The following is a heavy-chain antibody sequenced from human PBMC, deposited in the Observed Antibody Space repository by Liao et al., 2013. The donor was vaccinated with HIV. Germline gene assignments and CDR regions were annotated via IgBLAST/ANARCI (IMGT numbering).Heavy chain of an antibody. CDR1: GGSFSGYY. CDR3: ARGPGGIQLWLPPFDF. Sequence: QVQLQQWGAGLLKPSETLSLTCAVYGGSFSGYYWSWIRQPPGKGLEWIGEINHSGSTNSNPSLKSRVTISLDTSKNQFSLKLSSVTAADTAVYYCARGPGGIQLWLPPFDFWGQGTLVTVSS. J-gene: IGHJ4*02. CDR2: INHSGST. D-gene: IGHD1-1*01. V-gene: IGHV4-34*01.